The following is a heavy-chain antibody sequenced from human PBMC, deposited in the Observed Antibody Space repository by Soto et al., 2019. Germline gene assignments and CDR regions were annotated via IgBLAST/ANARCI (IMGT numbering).Heavy chain of an antibody. Sequence: QVQLQESGPGLVKPSETLSLTCTVSGGSISIYYWNWIRQPPGKGLEWIGYIYFNGSTNYNPSLKSRVTMSLDTSKKQFSLKINSVTAADTAVYYCARQSWRAPYNGFDPWGQGILVTVSS. CDR2: IYFNGST. CDR1: GGSISIYY. V-gene: IGHV4-59*08. D-gene: IGHD3-3*01. CDR3: ARQSWRAPYNGFDP. J-gene: IGHJ5*02.